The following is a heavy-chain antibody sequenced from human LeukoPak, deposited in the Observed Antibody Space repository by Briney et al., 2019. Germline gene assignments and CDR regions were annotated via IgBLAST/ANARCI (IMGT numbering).Heavy chain of an antibody. Sequence: GGSLRLSCAASGFTFSSYAMSWVRQAPGKGLEWVSAISGSGGNTYYADSVKGRFTISRDNSKNTLYLQMNSLRAEDTAVYYCAKPASYSSSSGFDAFDIWGQGTMVTVSS. CDR3: AKPASYSSSSGFDAFDI. CDR1: GFTFSSYA. J-gene: IGHJ3*02. V-gene: IGHV3-23*01. D-gene: IGHD6-6*01. CDR2: ISGSGGNT.